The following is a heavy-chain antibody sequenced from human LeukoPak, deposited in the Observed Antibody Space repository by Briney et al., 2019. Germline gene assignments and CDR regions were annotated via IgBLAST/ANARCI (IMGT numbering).Heavy chain of an antibody. CDR2: ISSSSSYI. V-gene: IGHV3-21*04. CDR3: ARHQRGHSDAFDL. D-gene: IGHD4-23*01. J-gene: IGHJ3*01. Sequence: GGSLRLSCAASGFTFSSYSMNWVRQAPGKGLEWVSSISSSSSYIYYADSVKGRFTISRDNAKNSLYLQMNSLRAEDTAVYYCARHQRGHSDAFDLWGQGTTVTVSS. CDR1: GFTFSSYS.